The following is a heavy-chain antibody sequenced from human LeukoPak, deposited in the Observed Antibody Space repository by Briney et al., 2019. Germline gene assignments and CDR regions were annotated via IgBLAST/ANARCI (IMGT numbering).Heavy chain of an antibody. CDR1: GYSFTNYW. D-gene: IGHD6-13*01. CDR2: IYHGDSDT. V-gene: IGHV5-51*01. J-gene: IGHJ4*02. Sequence: GESLKISCKGSGYSFTNYWIGWGRQMPATGLEWRGIIYHGDSDTRYSPSFQGQVTISADKSISTAYLQWSSLKASDTAMYYRARRSIAGAEDYWGQGTLVTVSS. CDR3: ARRSIAGAEDY.